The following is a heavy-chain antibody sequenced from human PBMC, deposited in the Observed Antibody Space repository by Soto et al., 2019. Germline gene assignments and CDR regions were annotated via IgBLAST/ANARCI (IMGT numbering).Heavy chain of an antibody. J-gene: IGHJ4*02. CDR3: ARDLSYYLFDY. CDR2: ISGSGGST. V-gene: IGHV3-23*01. CDR1: GFTFSSYA. Sequence: PGGSLRLSCAASGFTFSSYAMSWVRQAPGKGLEWVSAISGSGGSTYYADSVKGRFTISRDNAKNSLYLQMNSLRAEDTAVYYCARDLSYYLFDYWGQGTLVTVSS. D-gene: IGHD1-26*01.